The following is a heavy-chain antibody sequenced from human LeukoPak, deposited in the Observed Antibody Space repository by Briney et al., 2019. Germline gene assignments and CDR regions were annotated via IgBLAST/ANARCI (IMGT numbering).Heavy chain of an antibody. J-gene: IGHJ4*02. CDR3: ARDTFHPGLIDS. CDR2: INTDSSDI. V-gene: IGHV3-21*05. Sequence: GGSLRLSCAASGFTFSRYAMTWVRQAPGKGLEWVSYINTDSSDIHYADSVKGRFTISRDNARNTLYLQLSSLRAEDSAVYYCARDTFHPGLIDSWGQGTLVTVSS. D-gene: IGHD2-21*01. CDR1: GFTFSRYA.